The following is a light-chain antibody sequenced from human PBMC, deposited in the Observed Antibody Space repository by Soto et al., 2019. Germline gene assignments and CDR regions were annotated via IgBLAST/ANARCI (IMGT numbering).Light chain of an antibody. V-gene: IGKV3D-20*01. Sequence: EIVLTQSPATLSLSPGERATLSCGASQTVGSTYLAWYQQKPGLAPRLLIYDASSRATGIPDRFSGSGSGTDFTLTISRLEPEDLAVYYCQHYGSSPWTFVQGTKVEIK. CDR2: DAS. J-gene: IGKJ1*01. CDR3: QHYGSSPWT. CDR1: QTVGSTY.